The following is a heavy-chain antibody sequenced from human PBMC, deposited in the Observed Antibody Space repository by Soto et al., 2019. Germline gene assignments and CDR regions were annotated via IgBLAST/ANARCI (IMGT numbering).Heavy chain of an antibody. D-gene: IGHD2-15*01. V-gene: IGHV1-46*01. J-gene: IGHJ4*02. Sequence: QVQLVQSGAEVKKPGASVRVSCKASGYTLTSYSMHWVRQAPGQGLEWMGIINPSGDNIRYAQNCQGRVTMTRDTSTSTVDLERSSLRSEDTAIYYCARDPQGYCSGGRCYHFDYWGQGTLVTVSS. CDR1: GYTLTSYS. CDR3: ARDPQGYCSGGRCYHFDY. CDR2: INPSGDNI.